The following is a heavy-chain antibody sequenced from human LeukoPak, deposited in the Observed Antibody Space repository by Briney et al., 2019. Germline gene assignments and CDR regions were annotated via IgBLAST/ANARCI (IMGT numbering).Heavy chain of an antibody. Sequence: GGSLRLSCAASGFTFSGYPIHWVRQAPGKGLEWVAVISYDGSNKYYADSVKGRFTISRDNSKNTLYLQMNSLRAEDTAVYYCAREVLKGTYYYYYGMDVWGQGTTVTVSS. CDR2: ISYDGSNK. CDR1: GFTFSGYP. J-gene: IGHJ6*02. V-gene: IGHV3-30-3*01. D-gene: IGHD1-1*01. CDR3: AREVLKGTYYYYYGMDV.